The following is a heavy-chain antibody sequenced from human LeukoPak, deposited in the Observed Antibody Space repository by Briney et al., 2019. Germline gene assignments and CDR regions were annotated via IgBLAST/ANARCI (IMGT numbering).Heavy chain of an antibody. J-gene: IGHJ3*02. Sequence: AGGALRLSCAAPGLPFSGSVMPWVRHAAGKGLEWVGRIRSKRNNYATAYSASVKGRFTISRDDSKNTVYLHMDSLKTEDTALYYCSRLEDSSPIEVALDIWGQGTVVTVSS. CDR1: GLPFSGSV. V-gene: IGHV3-73*01. CDR3: SRLEDSSPIEVALDI. CDR2: IRSKRNNYAT. D-gene: IGHD6-13*01.